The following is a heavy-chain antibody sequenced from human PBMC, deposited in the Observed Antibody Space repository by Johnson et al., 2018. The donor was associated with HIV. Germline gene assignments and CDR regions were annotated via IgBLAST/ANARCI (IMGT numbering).Heavy chain of an antibody. CDR1: GFTFDDYA. CDR3: EKDVGTAAGTLQGAFDI. CDR2: ISWDGGNT. V-gene: IGHV3-43D*03. D-gene: IGHD6-13*01. J-gene: IGHJ3*02. Sequence: VQLVESGGVVVQPGGSLRLSCAASGFTFDDYAMHWVRQAPGKGLEWVSVISWDGGNTYYADYVQGRFTISRANSKKSLYLQMNSMRAEDTALYYCEKDVGTAAGTLQGAFDIWGQGTMVTVSS.